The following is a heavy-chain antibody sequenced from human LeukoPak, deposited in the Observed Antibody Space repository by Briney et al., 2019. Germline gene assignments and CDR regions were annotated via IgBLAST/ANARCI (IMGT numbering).Heavy chain of an antibody. CDR1: GGSFSGYY. CDR2: INHSGST. J-gene: IGHJ4*02. V-gene: IGHV4-34*01. D-gene: IGHD3-22*01. Sequence: ETLSLTCAVYGGSFSGYYWSWIRQPPGKGLEWIGEINHSGSTNYNPSLKSRVTISVDTSKNQFSLKLSSVTAADTAVYYCARGRGRYDSSGYYLGYWGQGTLVTVSS. CDR3: ARGRGRYDSSGYYLGY.